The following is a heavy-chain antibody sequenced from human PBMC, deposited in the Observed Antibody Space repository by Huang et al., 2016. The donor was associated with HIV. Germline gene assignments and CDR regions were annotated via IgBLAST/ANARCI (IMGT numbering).Heavy chain of an antibody. V-gene: IGHV4-39*02. CDR3: AREVRSVDTDRPDGYYYRGLDV. J-gene: IGHJ6*02. CDR2: VYFLVNT. D-gene: IGHD2-2*03. Sequence: QLRESGPGLVTPSETLSLTCSASGTSMTSSTFYWVWFRQPPGRGLVWVGSVYFLVNTYATPSLKSRVTISIDTANKQYSMRLTSVTAADTAVYFCAREVRSVDTDRPDGYYYRGLDVWGQGTTVIVSS. CDR1: GTSMTSSTFY.